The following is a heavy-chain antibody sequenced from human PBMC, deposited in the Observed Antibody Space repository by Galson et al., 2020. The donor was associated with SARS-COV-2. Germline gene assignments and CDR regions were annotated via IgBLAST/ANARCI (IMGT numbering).Heavy chain of an antibody. CDR3: ASGSDTAMVFN. Sequence: SETLSLTCAVYGGSFSGYYWSWIRQPPGKGLVWIGEINHSGSTNYNPSLKSRVTISVDTSKNQFSLKLSSVTAADTAVYYCASGSDTAMVFNWGQGTLVTVSS. J-gene: IGHJ4*02. CDR2: INHSGST. V-gene: IGHV4-34*01. D-gene: IGHD5-18*01. CDR1: GGSFSGYY.